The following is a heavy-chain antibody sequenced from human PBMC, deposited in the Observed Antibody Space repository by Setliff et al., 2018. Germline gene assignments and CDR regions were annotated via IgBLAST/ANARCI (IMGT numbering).Heavy chain of an antibody. J-gene: IGHJ4*02. CDR3: TRGPGPWVVVAMPFDC. Sequence: ASVKVSCKTSGYNFITFGIPWVRQAPGQGLEWLGWIAPYNGNTDYAQKFQGRVTMTTDTSTKTAHMELRSLTSADTAIYYCTRGPGPWVVVAMPFDCWGQGTLVTVSS. V-gene: IGHV1-18*01. CDR2: IAPYNGNT. D-gene: IGHD5-12*01. CDR1: GYNFITFG.